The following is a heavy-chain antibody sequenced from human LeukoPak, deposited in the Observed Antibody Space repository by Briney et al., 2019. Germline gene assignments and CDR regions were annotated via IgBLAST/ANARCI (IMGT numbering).Heavy chain of an antibody. J-gene: IGHJ6*02. CDR2: ISAYNGNT. V-gene: IGHV1-18*01. D-gene: IGHD3-3*01. CDR3: ARSRITIFGVVRKGYYYYGMDV. CDR1: GYTFTSYG. Sequence: ASVKVSCKASGYTFTSYGISWVRQAPGQGLEWMGWISAYNGNTNYAQKLQGRVTMTTDTSTSTAYMKLRSLRSDDTAVYYCARSRITIFGVVRKGYYYYGMDVWGQGTTVTVSS.